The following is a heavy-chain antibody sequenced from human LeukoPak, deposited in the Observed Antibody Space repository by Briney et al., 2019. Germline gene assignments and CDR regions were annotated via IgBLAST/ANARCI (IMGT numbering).Heavy chain of an antibody. CDR3: ARDNPFKYDYVN. J-gene: IGHJ4*02. Sequence: SETLSLTCTVSGGSISSSSYYWGWIRQPPGKGLEWIGSMYYSGSTYYNPSLKSRVTISADTSKNQFSLKLSSVTAADTAVYYCARDNPFKYDYVNWGQGTLVTVSS. CDR1: GGSISSSSYY. V-gene: IGHV4-39*07. D-gene: IGHD3-16*01. CDR2: MYYSGST.